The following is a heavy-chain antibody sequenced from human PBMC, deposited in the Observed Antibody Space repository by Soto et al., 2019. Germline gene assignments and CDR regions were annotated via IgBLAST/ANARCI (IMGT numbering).Heavy chain of an antibody. V-gene: IGHV4-31*03. D-gene: IGHD3-9*01. CDR2: IKYSGTT. CDR3: ARDVRDTGYSYWFDP. Sequence: SETLSRTCTVSGACVGRGGYYWRWIRQGPGKVLEWIGYIKYSGTTHYSPSLKSRVNISFDKSKNQVFLNLRFVTGADTAVYFCARDVRDTGYSYWFDPWGQGILVTVS. CDR1: GACVGRGGYY. J-gene: IGHJ5*02.